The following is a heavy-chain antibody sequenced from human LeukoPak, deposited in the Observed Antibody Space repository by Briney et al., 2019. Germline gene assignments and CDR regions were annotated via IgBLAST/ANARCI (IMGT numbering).Heavy chain of an antibody. V-gene: IGHV4-39*01. Sequence: PSETLSLTCIVSGGSISSSSYYWDWIRQAPGEGLEWIGNFYDSGNTRYNPSLKSRVTISGDTSKNQFSLKLTSVTAADTAVYYCARGSLGDGSLLIDYWGQGTLVTVSS. CDR2: FYDSGNT. CDR1: GGSISSSSYY. D-gene: IGHD3-10*01. J-gene: IGHJ4*02. CDR3: ARGSLGDGSLLIDY.